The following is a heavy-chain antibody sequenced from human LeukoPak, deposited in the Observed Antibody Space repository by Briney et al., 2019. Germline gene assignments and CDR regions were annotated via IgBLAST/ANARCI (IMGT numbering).Heavy chain of an antibody. CDR3: AMSRWLQEGRFDP. V-gene: IGHV4-34*01. CDR2: INHSGST. J-gene: IGHJ5*02. Sequence: PSETLSLTCAVYGGSFSGYYWSWIRQPPGKGLEWIGEINHSGSTNYNPSLKSRVTISVDTSKNQFSLKLSSVTAADTAVYYCAMSRWLQEGRFDPWGQGTLVTVSS. D-gene: IGHD5-24*01. CDR1: GGSFSGYY.